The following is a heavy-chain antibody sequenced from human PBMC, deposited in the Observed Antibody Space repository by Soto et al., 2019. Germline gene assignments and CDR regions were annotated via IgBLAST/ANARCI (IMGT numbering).Heavy chain of an antibody. V-gene: IGHV3-48*03. D-gene: IGHD5-18*01. J-gene: IGHJ6*02. Sequence: GGSLRLSCAASGFTFSSYEMNWVRQAPGKGLEWVSYISSSGSTIYYADSVKGRFTISRDNAKNSLYLQMNSLRAEDTAVYYCARDLHSYGGGYYYYGMDVWGLGTTVTVSS. CDR2: ISSSGSTI. CDR3: ARDLHSYGGGYYYYGMDV. CDR1: GFTFSSYE.